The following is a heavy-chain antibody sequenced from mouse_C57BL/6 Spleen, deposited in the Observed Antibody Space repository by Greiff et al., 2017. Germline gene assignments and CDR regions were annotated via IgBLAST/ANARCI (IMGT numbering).Heavy chain of an antibody. J-gene: IGHJ2*01. CDR3: ARLDYGSSYDDY. CDR2: IYPGDGDT. Sequence: QVQLKESGAELVKPGASVKISCKASGYAFSSYWMNWVKQRPGKGLEWIGQIYPGDGDTNYNGKFKGKATLTADKSSSTAYMQLRSLTSEDSAVYFCARLDYGSSYDDYWGQGTTLTVSS. CDR1: GYAFSSYW. D-gene: IGHD1-1*01. V-gene: IGHV1-80*01.